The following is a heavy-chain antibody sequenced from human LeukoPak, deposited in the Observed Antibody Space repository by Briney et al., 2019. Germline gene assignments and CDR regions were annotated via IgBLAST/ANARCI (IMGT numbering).Heavy chain of an antibody. CDR3: ARDSQAGWFDP. CDR2: IYYSGST. CDR1: GGSIGSGDYY. Sequence: SQTLSLTCTVSGGSIGSGDYYWSWIRQPPGKGLEWIGYIYYSGSTYYNPSLKSRVTISVDTSKNQFSLKLSSVTAADTAVYYCARDSQAGWFDPWGQGTLATVSS. J-gene: IGHJ5*02. V-gene: IGHV4-30-4*01.